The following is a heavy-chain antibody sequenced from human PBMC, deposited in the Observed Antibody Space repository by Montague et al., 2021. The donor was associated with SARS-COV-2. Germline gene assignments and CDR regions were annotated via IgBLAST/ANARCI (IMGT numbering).Heavy chain of an antibody. Sequence: SETLSLTCTVSGGSISSSSYYWGWIRQPPGKGLECIGGISYSGSTYYXXXLKSRVTISVDTSKNQFSLKLSSVTAADTAVYYCARYYYDSSGYPEDDAFDIWGQGTMVTVSS. CDR1: GGSISSSSYY. CDR3: ARYYYDSSGYPEDDAFDI. CDR2: ISYSGST. D-gene: IGHD3-22*01. V-gene: IGHV4-39*01. J-gene: IGHJ3*02.